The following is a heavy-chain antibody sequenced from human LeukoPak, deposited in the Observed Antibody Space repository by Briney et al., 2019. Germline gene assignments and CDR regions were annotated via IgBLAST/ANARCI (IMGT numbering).Heavy chain of an antibody. Sequence: SETLSLTCTVSGGSISSSSYYWGWIRQPPGKGLEWIGSIYYSGSTYYYPSLKSRVTISVDTSKNQFSLKLSSVTAADTAVYYCARPVDSSSAQNGWFDPWGQGTLVTVSS. CDR3: ARPVDSSSAQNGWFDP. D-gene: IGHD6-13*01. J-gene: IGHJ5*02. V-gene: IGHV4-39*01. CDR2: IYYSGST. CDR1: GGSISSSSYY.